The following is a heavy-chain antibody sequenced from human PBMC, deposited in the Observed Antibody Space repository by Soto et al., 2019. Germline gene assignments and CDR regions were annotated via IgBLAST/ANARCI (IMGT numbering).Heavy chain of an antibody. Sequence: PSETLSLTCTVSGGSISSGDYYWTWIRQTPGRGLEYIGYINYSESTYYNPSLQSRFTISIDTSKNQFSLKLSSVTAADTAVYYCARGDSTMACHYYWGQGTLFTVSS. V-gene: IGHV4-30-4*01. CDR2: INYSEST. J-gene: IGHJ4*02. CDR1: GGSISSGDYY. D-gene: IGHD3-10*01. CDR3: ARGDSTMACHYY.